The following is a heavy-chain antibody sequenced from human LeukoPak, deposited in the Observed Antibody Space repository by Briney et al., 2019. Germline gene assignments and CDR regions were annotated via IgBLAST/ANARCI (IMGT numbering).Heavy chain of an antibody. CDR1: GFTFSSYS. V-gene: IGHV3-23*01. D-gene: IGHD6-13*01. CDR3: AASGSSSWYGVF. Sequence: GGSLRLSCAASGFTFSSYSMNWVRQAPGKGLEWVSAISGSGGSTYYADSVKGRFTISRDNSKNTLYLQMNSLRAEDTAVYYCAASGSSSWYGVFWGQGTLVTVSS. CDR2: ISGSGGST. J-gene: IGHJ4*02.